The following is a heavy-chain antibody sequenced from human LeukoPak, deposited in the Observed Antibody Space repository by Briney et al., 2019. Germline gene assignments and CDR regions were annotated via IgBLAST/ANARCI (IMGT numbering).Heavy chain of an antibody. D-gene: IGHD3-9*01. J-gene: IGHJ4*02. CDR2: ISGSGGST. CDR1: RFMVNDHA. V-gene: IGHV3-23*01. Sequence: GGSLRLSCVAPRFMVNDHAMHWVRQTPGKGLEWVSAISGSGGSTYYADSVKGRFTISRDNSKNTLYLQMNSLRAEDTAVYYCAKDSEMTGYYQVYWGQGTLVTVSS. CDR3: AKDSEMTGYYQVY.